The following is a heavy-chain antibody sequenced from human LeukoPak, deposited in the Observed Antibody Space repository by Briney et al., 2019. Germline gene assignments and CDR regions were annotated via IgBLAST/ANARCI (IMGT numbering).Heavy chain of an antibody. CDR2: ISANGGST. V-gene: IGHV3-23*01. J-gene: IGHJ4*02. D-gene: IGHD6-13*01. Sequence: GGSLRLSCAVSGFTFNIYAMSWVRQAPGKGLEWVSLISANGGSTYYADAVKGRFTISRDNSKNTMYLQMNSLRAEDTAIYYSAKDLYSSSNDYWGQGTLVTVYS. CDR1: GFTFNIYA. CDR3: AKDLYSSSNDY.